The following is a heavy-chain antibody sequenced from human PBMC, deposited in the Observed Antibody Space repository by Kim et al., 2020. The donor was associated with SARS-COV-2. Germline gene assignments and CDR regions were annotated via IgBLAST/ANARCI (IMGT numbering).Heavy chain of an antibody. Sequence: GGSLRLSCEASGFSFSSYAMTWVRQAPGKGLEWVSIISGSGANTYYGDSVKGRFTISRDNSKNTLYLQMNTLRAEDTAVYYCAKTTTGSSYQLLDYWGQGTLVTVSS. CDR2: ISGSGANT. D-gene: IGHD1-26*01. CDR1: GFSFSSYA. J-gene: IGHJ4*02. V-gene: IGHV3-23*01. CDR3: AKTTTGSSYQLLDY.